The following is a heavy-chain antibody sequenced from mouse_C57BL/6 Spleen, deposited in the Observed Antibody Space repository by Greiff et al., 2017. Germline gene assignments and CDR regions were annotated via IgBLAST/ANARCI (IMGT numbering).Heavy chain of an antibody. CDR2: INPSTGGT. J-gene: IGHJ3*01. Sequence: DVKLQESGPELVKPGASVKISCKASGYSFTGYYMNWVKQSPEKSLEWIGEINPSTGGTTYNQKFKAKATLTVDKSSSTAYMQLKSLTSEDSAVYYCARKGITTSFAYWGQGTLVTVSA. D-gene: IGHD1-1*01. CDR1: GYSFTGYY. V-gene: IGHV1-42*01. CDR3: ARKGITTSFAY.